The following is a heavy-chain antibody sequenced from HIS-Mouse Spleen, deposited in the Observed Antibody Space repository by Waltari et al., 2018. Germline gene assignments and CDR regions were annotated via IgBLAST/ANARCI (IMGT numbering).Heavy chain of an antibody. V-gene: IGHV4-39*01. CDR2: SYYRGST. J-gene: IGHJ2*01. CDR1: GGSISSSSYY. Sequence: QLQLQESGPGLVKPSETLSLTCTVSGGSISSSSYYWGWIRQPPGKGLEWIGSSYYRGSTYYHPSLKSRVTISVDTSKNQFSLKLSSVTAADTAVYYCARTRGYWYFDLWGRGTLVTVSS. CDR3: ARTRGYWYFDL. D-gene: IGHD3-10*01.